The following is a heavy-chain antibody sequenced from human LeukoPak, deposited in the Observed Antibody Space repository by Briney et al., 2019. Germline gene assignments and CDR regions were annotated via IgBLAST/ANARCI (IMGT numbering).Heavy chain of an antibody. J-gene: IGHJ5*02. CDR1: GFTFSSYG. CDR3: ARERVVEVVVVPAEFWFDP. Sequence: GGSLRLSRAASGFTFSSYGMHWVRQAPSKGLEWVAVISYDGSNKYYADSVKGRFTISRDNSKNTLYLQMNSLRAEDTAVYYCARERVVEVVVVPAEFWFDPWGQGTLVTVSS. CDR2: ISYDGSNK. D-gene: IGHD2-2*01. V-gene: IGHV3-30*03.